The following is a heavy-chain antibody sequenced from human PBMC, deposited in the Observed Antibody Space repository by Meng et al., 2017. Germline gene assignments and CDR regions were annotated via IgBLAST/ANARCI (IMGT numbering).Heavy chain of an antibody. V-gene: IGHV1-69*01. J-gene: IGHJ4*02. Sequence: QVRLVQAGSEVKKPGSSVKVPCKASGGTFSSYAISWVRQAPGQGLEWMGGIIPIFGTANYAQKFQGRVTITADESTGTAYMELSSLRSEDTAVYYCASPKIGRRGSLDYWGQGTLVTVSS. CDR3: ASPKIGRRGSLDY. D-gene: IGHD3-16*01. CDR1: GGTFSSYA. CDR2: IIPIFGTA.